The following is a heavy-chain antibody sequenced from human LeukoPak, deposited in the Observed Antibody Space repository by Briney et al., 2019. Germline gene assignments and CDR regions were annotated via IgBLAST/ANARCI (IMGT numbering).Heavy chain of an antibody. D-gene: IGHD6-13*01. V-gene: IGHV3-15*07. J-gene: IGHJ4*02. CDR3: AKCLGSGWYASSD. CDR2: IKSKTDGGTT. CDR1: GFTFSNAW. Sequence: PGGSLRLSCAASGFTFSNAWMNWVRQAPGKGLEWVGRIKSKTDGGTTDYAAPVKGRFTISRDDSKNTLYLQMNSLRAEDTAVYYCAKCLGSGWYASSDWGQGTLVTVSS.